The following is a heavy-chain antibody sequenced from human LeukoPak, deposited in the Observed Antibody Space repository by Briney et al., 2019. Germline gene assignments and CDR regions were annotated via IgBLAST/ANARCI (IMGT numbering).Heavy chain of an antibody. CDR2: IYTSGST. CDR3: AGYSYGYSVY. CDR1: GGSISSYY. V-gene: IGHV4-4*09. Sequence: PSETLSLTCTVSGGSISSYYWSWIRQPPGKGLEWIGYIYTSGSTNYNPSLKSRVTISVDTSKNQSSLKLSSVTAAATAVYYCAGYSYGYSVYWGQGTLVTVSS. D-gene: IGHD5-18*01. J-gene: IGHJ4*02.